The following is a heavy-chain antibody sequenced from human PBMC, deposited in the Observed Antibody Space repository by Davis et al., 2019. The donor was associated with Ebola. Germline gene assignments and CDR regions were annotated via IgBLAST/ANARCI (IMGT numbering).Heavy chain of an antibody. CDR3: ARHKLGAWSSGWYGENWFDP. D-gene: IGHD6-13*01. J-gene: IGHJ5*02. V-gene: IGHV1-46*04. CDR1: AYTFTTYY. Sequence: ASVKVSCKASAYTFTTYYMHWVRQAPGQGLEWMGVINPSGGTISYAQKLRGRVTMTTDTSTSTVDMELRSLRSDDTAVYYCARHKLGAWSSGWYGENWFDPWGQGTLVTVSS. CDR2: INPSGGTI.